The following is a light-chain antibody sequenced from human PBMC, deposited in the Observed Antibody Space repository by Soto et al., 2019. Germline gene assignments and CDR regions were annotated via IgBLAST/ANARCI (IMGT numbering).Light chain of an antibody. CDR3: QQYEKWPPSIT. V-gene: IGKV3-15*01. CDR1: QSVSSN. J-gene: IGKJ5*01. Sequence: DIVLTQSPCTLSLSPGERATLSCRASQSVSSNLAWYQQKPGQAPRLLIYGASTRATGISARFSGGGSGTEFTLTISSLQSEDFALYFCQQYEKWPPSITFGQGTRLEIK. CDR2: GAS.